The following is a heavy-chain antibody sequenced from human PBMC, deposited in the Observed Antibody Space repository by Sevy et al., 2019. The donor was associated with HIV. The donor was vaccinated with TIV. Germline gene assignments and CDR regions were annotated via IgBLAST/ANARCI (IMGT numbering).Heavy chain of an antibody. CDR2: ISSGSSYI. D-gene: IGHD3-10*01. CDR3: ARDRDYYGSGTFDA. Sequence: GGSLRLSCAASGFTFSYYTMNWVRQAPGKGLEWVSYISSGSSYISYTDSVKGRFTISRDKAKNSLYLQMNSLRPEDTAMYFCARDRDYYGSGTFDAWGQGTTVTVSS. V-gene: IGHV3-21*06. CDR1: GFTFSYYT. J-gene: IGHJ6*02.